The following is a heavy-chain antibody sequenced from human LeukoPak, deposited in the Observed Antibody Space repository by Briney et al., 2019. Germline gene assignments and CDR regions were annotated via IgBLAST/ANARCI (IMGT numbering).Heavy chain of an antibody. CDR2: ITAGNGNT. CDR3: ERDSAHGYSYGYNAFDI. V-gene: IGHV1-18*01. CDR1: GYNFRNYG. J-gene: IGHJ3*02. D-gene: IGHD5-18*01. Sequence: ASVNLSCKASGYNFRNYGIGWVRQAPRHVREWMGWITAGNGNTNYAHKVQGRVTMTTDTSTRTAYMELRRLRSDDTAVYFCERDSAHGYSYGYNAFDIWGQGTMVTVSS.